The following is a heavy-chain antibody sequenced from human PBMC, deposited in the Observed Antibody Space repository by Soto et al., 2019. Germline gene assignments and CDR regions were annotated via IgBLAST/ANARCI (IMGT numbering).Heavy chain of an antibody. Sequence: PGGSLRLSCAASGFTVSSNYMSWVRQAPGKGLEWVSVIYSGGSTYYADSVKGRFTISRDNSKNTLYLQMNSLRAEDTAVYYCARSEAGRYFDLWGRGTLVTVSS. V-gene: IGHV3-53*01. J-gene: IGHJ2*01. CDR2: IYSGGST. D-gene: IGHD6-19*01. CDR1: GFTVSSNY. CDR3: ARSEAGRYFDL.